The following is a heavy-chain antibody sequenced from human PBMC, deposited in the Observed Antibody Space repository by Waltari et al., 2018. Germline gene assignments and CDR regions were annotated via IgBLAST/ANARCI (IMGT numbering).Heavy chain of an antibody. V-gene: IGHV3-74*01. CDR1: GITFSSYW. J-gene: IGHJ5*02. Sequence: EVQLVESGGDLVQPGGSMRRSCAASGITFSSYWLHWGRQAPGTGLVWVSRINTDGSITIYADSVRGRFTISRDNAKNTLYLQMNSLRVDDSAVYYCTRGVAEGFDPWGQGTLVTVSS. CDR3: TRGVAEGFDP. D-gene: IGHD2-15*01. CDR2: INTDGSIT.